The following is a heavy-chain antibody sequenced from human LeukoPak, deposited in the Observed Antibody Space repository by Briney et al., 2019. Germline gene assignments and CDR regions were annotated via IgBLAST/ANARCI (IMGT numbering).Heavy chain of an antibody. CDR3: AKGSGSYWVLYYFDY. V-gene: IGHV3-23*01. Sequence: HPGGSLRLSCAASGFTFSSYAMSWVRQAPGKGLEWVSAISGSGGSTYYADSVKGRFTISRDNSKNTLYLQMNSLRAEDTAVYYCAKGSGSYWVLYYFDYWGQGTLVTVSS. CDR2: ISGSGGST. J-gene: IGHJ4*02. CDR1: GFTFSSYA. D-gene: IGHD1-26*01.